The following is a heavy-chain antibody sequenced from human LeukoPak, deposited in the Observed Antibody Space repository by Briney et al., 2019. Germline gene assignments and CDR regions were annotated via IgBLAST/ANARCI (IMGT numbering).Heavy chain of an antibody. CDR2: ISSSSSYI. CDR1: GFTLSRYS. V-gene: IGHV3-21*01. CDR3: ARSYYSDSSGHYGY. Sequence: GGSLRLSCAASGFTLSRYSMKWVRQAPGKGLEGVSYISSSSSYIYYGDSEKGRFTISRDNEKNSMYMQINRQRDEDTAVYYCARSYYSDSSGHYGYWGQGTLVTVSS. D-gene: IGHD3-22*01. J-gene: IGHJ4*02.